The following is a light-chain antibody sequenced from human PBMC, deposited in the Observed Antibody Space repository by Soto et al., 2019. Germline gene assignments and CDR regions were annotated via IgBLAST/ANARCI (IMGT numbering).Light chain of an antibody. Sequence: EIVLTQSPGTLSLSPGERATLYCRASQSVGNNYLAWYQQKPGQGPRLLIYDASSRATGIPDRFSGSASGTDFTLTISRLEPEDFAVYYCQQYVGSPSTFGQGTKVEIK. CDR2: DAS. V-gene: IGKV3-20*01. J-gene: IGKJ1*01. CDR3: QQYVGSPST. CDR1: QSVGNNY.